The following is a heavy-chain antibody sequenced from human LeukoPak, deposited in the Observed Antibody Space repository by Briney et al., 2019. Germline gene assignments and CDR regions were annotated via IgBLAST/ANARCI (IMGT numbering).Heavy chain of an antibody. J-gene: IGHJ6*03. CDR3: ARGRVSSSTWYSTYYYYFYMDV. CDR1: GGSFSGYY. Sequence: SETLSLTCAVYGGSFSGYYWSWIRQPPGKGLEWIGEINHSGSTNYNPSLKSRVTISVDTSRNQFSLKLSSVTAADTAVYFCARGRVSSSTWYSTYYYYFYMDVWGKGTTVTVSS. CDR2: INHSGST. D-gene: IGHD1-1*01. V-gene: IGHV4-34*01.